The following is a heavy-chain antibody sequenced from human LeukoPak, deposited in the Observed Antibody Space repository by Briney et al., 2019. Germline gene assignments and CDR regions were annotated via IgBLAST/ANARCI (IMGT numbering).Heavy chain of an antibody. CDR2: ISDSGSGGNT. V-gene: IGHV3-23*01. CDR1: GFTFSSYA. Sequence: PGGSLRLSCAASGFTFSSYAMSWVRQAPGKGLEWVSTISDSGSGGNTYYADSVKGRFTISRDNSKHTLYLQTSSLRVEDTAVYHCAKLKESYFYMDVWGKGTTVSISS. D-gene: IGHD3-10*01. CDR3: AKLKESYFYMDV. J-gene: IGHJ6*03.